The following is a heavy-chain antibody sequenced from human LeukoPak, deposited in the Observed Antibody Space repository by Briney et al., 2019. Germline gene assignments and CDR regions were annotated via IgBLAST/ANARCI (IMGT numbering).Heavy chain of an antibody. J-gene: IGHJ4*02. CDR3: AKDQLRDYVWGSYRYTGGLVDY. D-gene: IGHD3-16*02. CDR1: GFTVSSNY. Sequence: GGSLRLSCAASGFTVSSNYMSWVRQAPGKGLEWVSAISGSGGSTYYADSVKGRFTISRDNSKNTLYLQMNSLRAEDTAVYYCAKDQLRDYVWGSYRYTGGLVDYWGQGTLVTVSS. CDR2: ISGSGGST. V-gene: IGHV3-23*01.